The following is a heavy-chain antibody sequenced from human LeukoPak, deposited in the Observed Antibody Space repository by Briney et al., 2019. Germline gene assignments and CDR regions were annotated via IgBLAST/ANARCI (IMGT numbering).Heavy chain of an antibody. CDR3: ARINSRLTFYYMDV. V-gene: IGHV4-39*01. Sequence: SETLPLTCTVSGGSISSSSYYWGWIRQPPGKGLEWIGSIYYSGSTYCNPSLKSRVTISVDTSKNQFSLKLSSVTAADTAVYYCARINSRLTFYYMDVWGKGTTVTVSS. J-gene: IGHJ6*03. CDR1: GGSISSSSYY. CDR2: IYYSGST. D-gene: IGHD2/OR15-2a*01.